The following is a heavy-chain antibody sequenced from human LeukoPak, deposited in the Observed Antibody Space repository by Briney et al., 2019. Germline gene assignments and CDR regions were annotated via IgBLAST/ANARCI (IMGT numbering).Heavy chain of an antibody. CDR2: INPNSGGT. J-gene: IGHJ4*02. CDR3: ARDFHSGSGVFDY. D-gene: IGHD3-10*01. Sequence: ASVKDSCKASGYTFNGYYIYWVRQAPGQGLEWMGWINPNSGGTKYAQKFQGWVTITRDTSISTAYMELSRLRSDDTAVYYCARDFHSGSGVFDYWGQGTLVTVSS. CDR1: GYTFNGYY. V-gene: IGHV1-2*04.